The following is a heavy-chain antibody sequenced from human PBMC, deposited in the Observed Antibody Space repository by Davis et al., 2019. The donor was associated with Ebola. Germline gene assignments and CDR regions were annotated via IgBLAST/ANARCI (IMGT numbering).Heavy chain of an antibody. CDR3: ARASPTITYYYYGMDV. CDR2: IYYSGST. V-gene: IGHV4-59*01. D-gene: IGHD1-14*01. CDR1: GGSFSSYY. J-gene: IGHJ6*02. Sequence: MPSETLSLTCAVYGGSFSSYYWSWIRQPPGKGLEWIGYIYYSGSTNYNPSLKSRVTISVDTSKNQFSLKLSSVTAADTAVYYCARASPTITYYYYGMDVWGQGTTVTVSS.